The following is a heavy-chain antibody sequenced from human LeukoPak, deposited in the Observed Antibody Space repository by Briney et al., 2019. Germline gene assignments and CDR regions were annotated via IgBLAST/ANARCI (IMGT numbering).Heavy chain of an antibody. J-gene: IGHJ4*02. Sequence: SETLSPTCTVSGGSISGGSHYWSWIRQPPGKGLEWIGYIYYTGGTNYNPSLKSRVTISVDTSKNQFSLKLSSVTAADTAVYYCATTFGTVGALVPFDYWGQGTLVTVSS. V-gene: IGHV4-61*01. D-gene: IGHD3-16*01. CDR2: IYYTGGT. CDR1: GGSISGGSHY. CDR3: ATTFGTVGALVPFDY.